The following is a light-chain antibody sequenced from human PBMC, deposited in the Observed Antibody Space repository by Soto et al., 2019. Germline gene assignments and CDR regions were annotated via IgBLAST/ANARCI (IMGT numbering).Light chain of an antibody. J-gene: IGKJ1*01. V-gene: IGKV1-8*01. CDR1: QGISSY. Sequence: AILMTQSPSSLSASPGDRGTIACRASQGISSYLAWYQQKPGKAPKLLIYDASSLESGVPSRFSGSGSGTDFTLTISSLQPEDFAVYYCQQYSNWWTLGQGTKVDIK. CDR3: QQYSNWWT. CDR2: DAS.